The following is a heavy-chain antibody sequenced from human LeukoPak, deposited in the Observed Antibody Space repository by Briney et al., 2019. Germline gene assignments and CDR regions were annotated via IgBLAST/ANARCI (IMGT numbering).Heavy chain of an antibody. V-gene: IGHV1-46*01. J-gene: IGHJ5*02. CDR3: ARDGYLCVRGCTSLNWFDP. D-gene: IGHD2-2*01. CDR1: GYTFTANY. Sequence: RASVKVSCKASGYTFTANYMHWVRQAPGQGLEWMGIINPSGGSTSYAQKFQGRVTMTRDTSTSTVYMELSSLRSEATAVYYCARDGYLCVRGCTSLNWFDPWGQGTLVTVSS. CDR2: INPSGGST.